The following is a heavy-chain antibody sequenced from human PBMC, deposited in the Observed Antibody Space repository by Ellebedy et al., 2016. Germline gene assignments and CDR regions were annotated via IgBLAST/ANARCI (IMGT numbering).Heavy chain of an antibody. CDR3: ARGYDIFDY. CDR1: GFTFSSYA. CDR2: ISYDGSNK. D-gene: IGHD3-9*01. Sequence: GGSLRLXCAASGFTFSSYAMHWVRQAPGKGLEWVAVISYDGSNKYYADSVKGRFTISRDNAKNTLYLQMNSLRVEDTAVYYCARGYDIFDYWGQGTLVTVSS. V-gene: IGHV3-30-3*01. J-gene: IGHJ4*02.